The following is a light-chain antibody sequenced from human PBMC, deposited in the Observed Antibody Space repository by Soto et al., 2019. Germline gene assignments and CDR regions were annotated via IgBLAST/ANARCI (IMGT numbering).Light chain of an antibody. V-gene: IGKV3-20*01. CDR1: QSVSSSY. CDR3: QQYGISPWT. CDR2: GAS. Sequence: GWTQSTDTLSLSPGERATLSCRASQSVSSSYLAWYQQKPGQAPRLLIYGASSRATGIPDRFSGSGSGTDFTLTISRLEPEDFAEYYCQQYGISPWTFG. J-gene: IGKJ1*01.